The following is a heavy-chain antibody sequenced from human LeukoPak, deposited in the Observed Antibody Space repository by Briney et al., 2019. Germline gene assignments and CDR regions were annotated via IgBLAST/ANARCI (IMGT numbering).Heavy chain of an antibody. CDR2: ISSSGSTI. D-gene: IGHD3-3*01. Sequence: PGGSLRLSCAASGFTFSDYYMSWIRQAPGKGLEWVSYISSSGSTIYYADSVKGRFTISRDNAKNTVYLQMNSLRDEDTAVYYCARENYNFWSDYYIAPFDYWGQGTLVTVSS. J-gene: IGHJ4*02. CDR1: GFTFSDYY. V-gene: IGHV3-11*04. CDR3: ARENYNFWSDYYIAPFDY.